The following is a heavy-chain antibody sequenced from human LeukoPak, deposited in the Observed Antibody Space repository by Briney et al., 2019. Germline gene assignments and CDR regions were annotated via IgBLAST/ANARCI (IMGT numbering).Heavy chain of an antibody. CDR1: GFTFSSYG. CDR3: AKVGVAYCGGDCSRPGDS. D-gene: IGHD2-21*02. Sequence: GGSLRLSCAASGFTFSSYGMHWVRQAPGKGLEWVAIISYDGSNKYYGDSVKGRFTISRDNSKNTLYLQMNSLKAEDTAVYYCAKVGVAYCGGDCSRPGDSWGQGTLVTVSS. CDR2: ISYDGSNK. V-gene: IGHV3-30*18. J-gene: IGHJ4*02.